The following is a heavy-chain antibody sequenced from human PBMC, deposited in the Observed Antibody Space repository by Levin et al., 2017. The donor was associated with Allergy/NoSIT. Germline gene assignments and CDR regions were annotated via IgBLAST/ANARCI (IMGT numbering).Heavy chain of an antibody. V-gene: IGHV3-7*03. CDR2: IDQDGSQK. CDR1: GFTFRDYW. J-gene: IGHJ3*02. CDR3: ARKSRGNSAYDAVDI. Sequence: PPGGSLRLSCAAAGFTFRDYWMTWVRQTPGRGLEWVANIDQDGSQKYYVDSVKGRFTISRDNAKNSVDLQMNYLRDDDTAVYYCARKSRGNSAYDAVDIWGHGTMVTFSS. D-gene: IGHD5-12*01.